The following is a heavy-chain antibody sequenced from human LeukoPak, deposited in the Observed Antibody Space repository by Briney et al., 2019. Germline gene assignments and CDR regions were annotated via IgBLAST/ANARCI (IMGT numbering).Heavy chain of an antibody. CDR3: ARTTEGGYTYGYFYYYYMDV. CDR1: GGSISSSSYY. Sequence: SETLSLTCTVSGGSISSSSYYWGWIRPPPGKGLEWIGSIYYSGSTNYNPSLKSRVTISVDTSKNQFSLKLTSVTAADTAVYYCARTTEGGYTYGYFYYYYMDVWGKGTTVTISS. D-gene: IGHD5-18*01. CDR2: IYYSGST. V-gene: IGHV4-39*07. J-gene: IGHJ6*03.